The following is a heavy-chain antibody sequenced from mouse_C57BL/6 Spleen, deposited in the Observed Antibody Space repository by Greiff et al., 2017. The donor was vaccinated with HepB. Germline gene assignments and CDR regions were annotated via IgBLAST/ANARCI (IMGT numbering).Heavy chain of an antibody. CDR2: IYPGDGDT. D-gene: IGHD1-1*01. J-gene: IGHJ1*03. CDR3: ARWDYYGSSYVWYFDV. Sequence: QVQLQQSGPELVKPGASVKISCKASGYAFSSSWMNWVKQRPGKGLEWIGRIYPGDGDTNYNGKFKGKATLTADKSSSTAYMQLSSLTSEDSAVYFCARWDYYGSSYVWYFDVWGTGTTVTVSS. V-gene: IGHV1-82*01. CDR1: GYAFSSSW.